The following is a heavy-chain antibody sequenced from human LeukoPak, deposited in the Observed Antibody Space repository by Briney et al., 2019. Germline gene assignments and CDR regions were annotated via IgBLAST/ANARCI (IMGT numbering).Heavy chain of an antibody. Sequence: GGSLRPSCAASGFTFDDYAMHWVRQAPGKGLEWVSLISGDGGSTYYADSVKGRFTISRDNSKNSLYLQMNSLRTEDTALYYFAKDMGFWIGSIDPWGQGTLVTVSS. CDR2: ISGDGGST. J-gene: IGHJ5*02. CDR3: AKDMGFWIGSIDP. V-gene: IGHV3-43*02. D-gene: IGHD3-3*01. CDR1: GFTFDDYA.